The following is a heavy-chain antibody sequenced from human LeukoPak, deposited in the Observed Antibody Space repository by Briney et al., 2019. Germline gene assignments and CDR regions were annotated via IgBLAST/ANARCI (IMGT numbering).Heavy chain of an antibody. V-gene: IGHV7-4-1*02. CDR3: ARVWETDYYYGMDV. CDR2: INTNTGNP. Sequence: ASVKVSCKASGYTFTSYYMHWVRQAPGQGLEWMGWINTNTGNPTYAQGFTGRFVFSLDTSVSTAYLQISSLKAEDTAVYYCARVWETDYYYGMDVWGQGTTVTVSS. J-gene: IGHJ6*02. D-gene: IGHD3-16*01. CDR1: GYTFTSYY.